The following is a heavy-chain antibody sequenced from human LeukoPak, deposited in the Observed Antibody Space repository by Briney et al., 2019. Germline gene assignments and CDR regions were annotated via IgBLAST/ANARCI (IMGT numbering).Heavy chain of an antibody. CDR3: ARDDGFSGYDYQY. CDR2: IYYSGST. V-gene: IGHV4-31*03. CDR1: GGSISSGGYY. Sequence: PSETLSLTCTVSGGSISSGGYYWNWIRQHPGKGLEWIGYIYYSGSTYYNPSLKSRVTISVDTSKNHFSLNLSSVTAADTAVYYCARDDGFSGYDYQYWGQGTLVTVSS. J-gene: IGHJ4*02. D-gene: IGHD5-12*01.